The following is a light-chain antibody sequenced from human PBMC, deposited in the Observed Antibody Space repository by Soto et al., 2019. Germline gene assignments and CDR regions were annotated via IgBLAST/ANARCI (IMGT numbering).Light chain of an antibody. J-gene: IGLJ3*02. CDR1: NIGSKS. CDR3: QVWDSSSDPWV. Sequence: SYELTQPPSVSVAPGKTARITCGGNNIGSKSVHWYQQNPGQAPVLVIYYDSDRPSGIPERFSGSNSGNTATLTISRVEAGDEADYYCQVWDSSSDPWVFGGGTKLTVL. CDR2: YDS. V-gene: IGLV3-21*04.